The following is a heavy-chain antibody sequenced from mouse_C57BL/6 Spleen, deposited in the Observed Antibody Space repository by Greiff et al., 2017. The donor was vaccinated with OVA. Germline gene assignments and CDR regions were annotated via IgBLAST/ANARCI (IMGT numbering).Heavy chain of an antibody. CDR3: ACRGYGDYYAMDY. J-gene: IGHJ4*01. V-gene: IGHV1-54*01. CDR2: INPGSGGT. D-gene: IGHD2-2*01. Sequence: QVQLQESGAELVRPGTSVKVSCKASGYAFTNYLIEWVKQRPGQGLEWIGVINPGSGGTNYNEKFKGKATLTADKSSSTAYMQLSSLTSEDSAVYFCACRGYGDYYAMDYWGQGTSVTVSS. CDR1: GYAFTNYL.